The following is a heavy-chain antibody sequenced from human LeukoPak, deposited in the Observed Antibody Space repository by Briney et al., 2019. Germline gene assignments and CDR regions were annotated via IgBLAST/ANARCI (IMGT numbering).Heavy chain of an antibody. D-gene: IGHD4-17*01. CDR3: ARTPYGDYPFDY. J-gene: IGHJ4*02. Sequence: GRSLRLSCAASGFTFSSYAMHWVRQAPGKGLEWVAVISYDGSNKYYADSVKGRFTISRDNSKNTLYLQMNSLRAEDTAVYYCARTPYGDYPFDYWGQGTLVTVSP. V-gene: IGHV3-30*01. CDR1: GFTFSSYA. CDR2: ISYDGSNK.